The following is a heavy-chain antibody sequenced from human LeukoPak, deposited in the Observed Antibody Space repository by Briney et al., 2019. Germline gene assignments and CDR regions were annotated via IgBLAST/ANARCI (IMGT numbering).Heavy chain of an antibody. CDR1: GGSISSYY. CDR2: IYYSGSP. V-gene: IGHV4-59*12. CDR3: ARDSIKDSSPNQANYYNYGMDV. Sequence: SETLSLTCTVSGGSISSYYWSWIWQPPEKGLEWIGYIYYSGSPNYNPSLRSRVTISLDPSKNQFSLKLSSVTAADTAVYYCARDSIKDSSPNQANYYNYGMDVWGQGTTVTVSS. D-gene: IGHD6-13*01. J-gene: IGHJ6*02.